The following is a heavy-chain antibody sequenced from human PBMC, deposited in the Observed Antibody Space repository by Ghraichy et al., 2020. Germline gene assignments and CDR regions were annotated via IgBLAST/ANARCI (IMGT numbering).Heavy chain of an antibody. CDR1: GFTFSTYA. J-gene: IGHJ4*02. Sequence: GGSLRLSCAASGFTFSTYAMSWVRQAPGKGLEWVSCIEGSDAATYYADSVKGRFTLSRDNSKNTLYLQMNSLRAEDTAVYYCAKDYPMSGDQFVTFFDYGGQGTLVTVSS. CDR3: AKDYPMSGDQFVTFFDY. V-gene: IGHV3-23*01. CDR2: IEGSDAAT. D-gene: IGHD3-10*02.